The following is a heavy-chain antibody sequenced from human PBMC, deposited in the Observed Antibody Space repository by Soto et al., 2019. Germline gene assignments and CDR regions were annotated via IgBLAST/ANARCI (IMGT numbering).Heavy chain of an antibody. CDR2: IYYSGST. Sequence: SETLSLTCTVSGGSISSSSYYWGWIRQPPWKGLEWIGYIYYSGSTYYNPSLKSRVTISVDTSKNQFSLKLSSVTAADTAVYYCAREGYCSSTSCPYNWFDPWGQGTLVTVSS. D-gene: IGHD2-2*01. J-gene: IGHJ5*02. CDR1: GGSISSSSYY. CDR3: AREGYCSSTSCPYNWFDP. V-gene: IGHV4-39*07.